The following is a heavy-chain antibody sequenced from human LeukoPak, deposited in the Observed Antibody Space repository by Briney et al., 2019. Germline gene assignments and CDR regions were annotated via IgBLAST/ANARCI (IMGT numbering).Heavy chain of an antibody. Sequence: PGGSLRLSCAASGFTVSSNYMSWVRQAPGKGLEWVSVIYNGGGTDYADSVKGRFTISRDNSKNTLYLQMNTLRAEDTAVYYCARDSYMTYWGQGTLVTVSS. CDR1: GFTVSSNY. CDR3: ARDSYMTY. D-gene: IGHD2-2*02. J-gene: IGHJ4*02. CDR2: IYNGGGT. V-gene: IGHV3-66*01.